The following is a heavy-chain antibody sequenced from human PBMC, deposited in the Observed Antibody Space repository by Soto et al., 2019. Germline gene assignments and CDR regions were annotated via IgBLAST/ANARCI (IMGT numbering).Heavy chain of an antibody. CDR2: INPNSGGT. CDR3: SRGGGRGYNELDP. J-gene: IGHJ5*02. CDR1: GYTFTADY. D-gene: IGHD5-12*01. Sequence: QVQLVQSGAEVKKPGASVKVSCKASGYTFTADYMHWVRQAPGQGLEWMGWINPNSGGTYHAQNYQCRVTMTRDTSTTTAYMELASLRSDDKAVYYSSRGGGRGYNELDPWGHGTLVIVSS. V-gene: IGHV1-2*02.